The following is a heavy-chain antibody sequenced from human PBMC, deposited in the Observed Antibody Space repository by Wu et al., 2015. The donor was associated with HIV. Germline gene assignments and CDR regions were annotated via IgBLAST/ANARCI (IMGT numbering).Heavy chain of an antibody. CDR2: FDPEDGET. CDR1: GYTLTELS. V-gene: IGHV1-24*01. CDR3: ARLVDYYDDSGNHYKTGGAIDH. D-gene: IGHD3-22*01. J-gene: IGHJ4*02. Sequence: QLVQSGAEVKKPGASVKVSCKVSGYTLTELSMHWVRQAPGKGLEWMGGFDPEDGETIYAQKFQGRVTITADESKNTAYMELGSLGSDDTAVYYCARLVDYYDDSGNHYKTGGAIDHWGQGTQGHRLF.